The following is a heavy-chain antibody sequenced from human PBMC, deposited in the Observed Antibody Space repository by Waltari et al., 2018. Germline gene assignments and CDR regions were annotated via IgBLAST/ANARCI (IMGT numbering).Heavy chain of an antibody. D-gene: IGHD3-10*02. CDR3: ARDRASLGHPMSREFDY. V-gene: IGHV1-2*02. Sequence: QIQLVQSGAEVKKPGASVKVSCKPSGYIFTAYYVHWLRQAPGQGLEWMGKVNPRSGDTTYAQKFQDRVTLISDTSINTAYMELTRLTSDDTAVYYCARDRASLGHPMSREFDYWGRGTLVTVS. J-gene: IGHJ4*02. CDR2: VNPRSGDT. CDR1: GYIFTAYY.